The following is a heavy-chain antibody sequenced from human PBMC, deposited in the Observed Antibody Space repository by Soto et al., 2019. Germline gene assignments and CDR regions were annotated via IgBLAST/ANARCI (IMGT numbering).Heavy chain of an antibody. CDR3: ATSYGSGYRAFDY. J-gene: IGHJ4*02. Sequence: QVQMVESGAEVEKAGSSVKVSCKASGDTFSFYTINWVRQAPGLGLEWMGRVNPILSMSNYAQKFQGRVTMTADKSTSTAYMELRSLRSEDTAFYYCATSYGSGYRAFDYWGQGALVTVSS. CDR2: VNPILSMS. V-gene: IGHV1-69*02. CDR1: GDTFSFYT. D-gene: IGHD3-10*01.